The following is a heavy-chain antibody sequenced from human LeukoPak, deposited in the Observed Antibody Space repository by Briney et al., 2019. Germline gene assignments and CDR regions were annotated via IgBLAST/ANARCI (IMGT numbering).Heavy chain of an antibody. V-gene: IGHV3-48*01. D-gene: IGHD3-3*01. CDR3: TSVPYDFWSGPNPGGFQH. J-gene: IGHJ1*01. CDR1: GFAFSNYN. CDR2: ISSSGSTI. Sequence: QPGGSLRLSCAASGFAFSNYNMNWVRQTPGKGLEWVSYISSSGSTIYYADSVKGRFTISRDNAKNSLYLQMNSLRAEDTAVYYCTSVPYDFWSGPNPGGFQHWGQGTLVTVSS.